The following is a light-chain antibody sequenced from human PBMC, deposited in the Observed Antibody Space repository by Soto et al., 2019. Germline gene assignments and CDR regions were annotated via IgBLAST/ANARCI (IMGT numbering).Light chain of an antibody. V-gene: IGKV3-20*01. CDR3: QQYDRSPIT. CDR2: GAS. Sequence: TPSSATLSVVSGESATLSFRASQSVSSNLAWYQQKPGQAPSLLIYGASRRATGIPDRFSGSGSGTDFTLTISRLEPEDFAVYYCQQYDRSPITFGQGTRLEIK. CDR1: QSVSSN. J-gene: IGKJ5*01.